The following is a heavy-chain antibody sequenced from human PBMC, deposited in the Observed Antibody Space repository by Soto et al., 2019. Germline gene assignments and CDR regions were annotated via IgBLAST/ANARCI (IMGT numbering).Heavy chain of an antibody. J-gene: IGHJ5*02. CDR3: AKNGYGSDVLSWFDP. V-gene: IGHV3-23*01. CDR1: GFTFSNYA. CDR2: ISSSSDNT. Sequence: GGSLRLSCAASGFTFSNYAMSWVRQAPGTGLEWVSAISSSSDNTYYADSVKGRFTISRDNAKNTLSLQMDSLRAEDTAVYYCAKNGYGSDVLSWFDPWGQGTLVTVSS. D-gene: IGHD5-12*01.